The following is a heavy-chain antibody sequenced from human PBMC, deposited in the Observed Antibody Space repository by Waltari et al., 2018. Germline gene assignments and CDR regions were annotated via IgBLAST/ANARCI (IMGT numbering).Heavy chain of an antibody. Sequence: QLQLQESGPGLVKPSETLSLTCTVSGGSISSSSYYWGWIRQPPGKGLDWIGSSYYSGGTYSTPSLKGRVTISVDTSKNQFSLKLSSVTAADTAVYYCARVQTHYYDSSGYVDYWGQGTLVTVSS. CDR3: ARVQTHYYDSSGYVDY. D-gene: IGHD3-22*01. V-gene: IGHV4-39*07. CDR2: SYYSGGT. CDR1: GGSISSSSYY. J-gene: IGHJ4*02.